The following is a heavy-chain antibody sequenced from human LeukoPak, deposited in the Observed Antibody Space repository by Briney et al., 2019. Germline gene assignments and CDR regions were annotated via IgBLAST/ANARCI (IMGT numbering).Heavy chain of an antibody. CDR1: GYSFTSYW. V-gene: IGHV5-10-1*01. D-gene: IGHD3-10*01. Sequence: GESLRISCKGSGYSFTSYWISWVRQMPGKGLEWMGRIDPSDSYTNYSPSFQGHVTIPADKSISTAYLQWSSLKASDTAMYYCARMTMVRGVTYYYGMDVWGKGTTVTVSS. J-gene: IGHJ6*04. CDR2: IDPSDSYT. CDR3: ARMTMVRGVTYYYGMDV.